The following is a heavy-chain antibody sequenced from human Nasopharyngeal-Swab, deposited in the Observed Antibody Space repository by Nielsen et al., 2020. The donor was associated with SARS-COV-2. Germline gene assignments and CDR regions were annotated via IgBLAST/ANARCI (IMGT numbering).Heavy chain of an antibody. CDR1: GGTISSYA. J-gene: IGHJ6*04. CDR2: IIPYFGTA. V-gene: IGHV1-69*06. Sequence: YEKDFCNASGGTISSYAISWVRHAPGHGLQWMGGIIPYFGTANYSQKFQGSVTITADKSTSTAYMELSSLRSEDTAVFDCARDRSEITIFGVVYYGMWVCGKGTTVTVSS. D-gene: IGHD3-3*01. CDR3: ARDRSEITIFGVVYYGMWV.